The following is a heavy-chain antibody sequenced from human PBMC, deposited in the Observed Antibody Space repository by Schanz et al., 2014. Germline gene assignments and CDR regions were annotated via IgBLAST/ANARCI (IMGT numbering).Heavy chain of an antibody. V-gene: IGHV1-46*01. Sequence: QVHLVQSGAEVKKPGASVKVSCKASGYIFTSYSMHWVRQAPGQGLEWLGIINPSGVSTSSAQEFQGRVTMTRDTSTSTLQMELSSLRSEDTAVYYCGRGGAYRSPSPVFYFDYWGQGTLVTVSS. CDR2: INPSGVST. J-gene: IGHJ4*02. CDR3: GRGGAYRSPSPVFYFDY. D-gene: IGHD6-6*01. CDR1: GYIFTSYS.